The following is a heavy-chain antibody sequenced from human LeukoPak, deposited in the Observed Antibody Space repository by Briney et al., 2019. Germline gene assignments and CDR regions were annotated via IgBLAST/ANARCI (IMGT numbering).Heavy chain of an antibody. CDR3: ARGVATINYFDY. Sequence: SVKVSCKASVCTYLNYAISGLRQAPGQGLAWMGRIIPIFDTANNAQKFQGRVTITTDESTSTVYMELSSLRSEDTAVYYCARGVATINYFDYWGQGTLVSVSS. CDR2: IIPIFDTA. CDR1: VCTYLNYA. J-gene: IGHJ4*02. D-gene: IGHD5-24*01. V-gene: IGHV1-69*05.